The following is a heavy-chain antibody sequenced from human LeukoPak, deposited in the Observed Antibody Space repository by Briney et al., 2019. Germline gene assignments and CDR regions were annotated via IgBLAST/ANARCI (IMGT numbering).Heavy chain of an antibody. D-gene: IGHD3-22*01. CDR3: ARDRYYYDSSGLS. CDR1: GFTFGSYS. J-gene: IGHJ4*02. CDR2: ISSSSSYI. Sequence: GGSLRLSCAAAGFTFGSYSMNWVRQAPGKGLDWVSSISSSSSYIYYADSVKGRFTISRDNAKNSLYLQMNSLRAEDTAVYYCARDRYYYDSSGLSWGQGTLVTVSS. V-gene: IGHV3-21*01.